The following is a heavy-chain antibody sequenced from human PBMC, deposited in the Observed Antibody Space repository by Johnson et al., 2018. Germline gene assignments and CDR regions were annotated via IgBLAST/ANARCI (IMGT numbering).Heavy chain of an antibody. CDR2: ISGSGGST. CDR1: GFTFSIYA. Sequence: EVQLVESGGGLVQRGGSXTLSCAASGFTFSIYAMNWVRQAPGKGLEWVSSISGSGGSTYYTDSVKGRFPLSRDNSKNTLSLQMNSLRAEDTALYYCARGITILGVVTDAFDIWGQGTRVTVSS. J-gene: IGHJ3*02. V-gene: IGHV3-23*04. D-gene: IGHD3-3*01. CDR3: ARGITILGVVTDAFDI.